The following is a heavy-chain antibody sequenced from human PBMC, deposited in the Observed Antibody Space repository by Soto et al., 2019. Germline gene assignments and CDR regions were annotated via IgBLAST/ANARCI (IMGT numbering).Heavy chain of an antibody. J-gene: IGHJ4*02. CDR1: GGTFSHYV. CDR3: ARDMTRTVVTSFDF. V-gene: IGHV1-69*06. CDR2: IIPIAVAA. D-gene: IGHD1-7*01. Sequence: QVQLVQSGAEVKKPGSSVKVSCKASGGTFSHYVVNWVRQAPGQGLEWMGRIIPIAVAANYAQKFQGRVTITADKSTSPSYMELSSLRSEDTAVYYCARDMTRTVVTSFDFWGQGTLVTVSS.